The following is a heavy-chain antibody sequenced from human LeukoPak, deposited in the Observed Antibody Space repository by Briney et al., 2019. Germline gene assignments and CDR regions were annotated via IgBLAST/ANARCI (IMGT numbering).Heavy chain of an antibody. CDR1: GFTFSSYA. J-gene: IGHJ4*02. D-gene: IGHD3-3*01. Sequence: GGSLRLSCAASGFTFSSYAMSWVRQAPGKGLEWVSAISGSGGSTYYADSVKGRFTISRDNSKNTLYLQMNSLRAEDTAVYYCARDIGGYDTFDYWGQGTLVTVSS. CDR3: ARDIGGYDTFDY. CDR2: ISGSGGST. V-gene: IGHV3-23*01.